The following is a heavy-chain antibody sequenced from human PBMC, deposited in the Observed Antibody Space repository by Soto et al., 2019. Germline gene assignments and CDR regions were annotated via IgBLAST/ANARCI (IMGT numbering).Heavy chain of an antibody. V-gene: IGHV4-59*01. CDR2: IYYSGST. J-gene: IGHJ6*02. CDR3: ARDSRRSSSSGGYYYYGMDV. D-gene: IGHD6-6*01. Sequence: PSETLSLTCTVSGGSISSYYWSWIRQPPGKGLEWIGYIYYSGSTNYNPSLKSRVTISVDTSKNQFSLKLSSVTAADTAVYYCARDSRRSSSSGGYYYYGMDVWGQGTTVTVSS. CDR1: GGSISSYY.